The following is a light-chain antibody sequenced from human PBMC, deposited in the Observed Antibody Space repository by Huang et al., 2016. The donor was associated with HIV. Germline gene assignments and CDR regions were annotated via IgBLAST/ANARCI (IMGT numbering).Light chain of an antibody. Sequence: DIQMTQSPSSLSAFIGDRVIISCRASQNISRYLNWYQQKPGKAPKILIYDAISLQGGVPSTFIGSGSGTDFTLTITNLQPEDSATYYCQQSDRTPRTFGQGTKLEIK. CDR1: QNISRY. CDR3: QQSDRTPRT. J-gene: IGKJ2*01. CDR2: DAI. V-gene: IGKV1-39*01.